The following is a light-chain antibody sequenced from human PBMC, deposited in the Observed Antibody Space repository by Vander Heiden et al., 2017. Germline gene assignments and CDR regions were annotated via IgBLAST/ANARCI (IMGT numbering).Light chain of an antibody. V-gene: IGLV3-25*03. CDR1: ALLTQY. Sequence: SSDLTQPPTVSVPPRQTARITCSGDALLTQYAYSHQHKPGQGPPLMIYKDTARHTGIPERFPGSSSGTTVTLTIGGVQAEDEADYYCQSTDISGGSVLFGGGTKLTVL. CDR3: QSTDISGGSVL. CDR2: KDT. J-gene: IGLJ2*01.